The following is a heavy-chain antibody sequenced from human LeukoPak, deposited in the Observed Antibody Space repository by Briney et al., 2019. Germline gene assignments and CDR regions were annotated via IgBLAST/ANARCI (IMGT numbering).Heavy chain of an antibody. V-gene: IGHV1-18*01. CDR2: ISAYNGNT. CDR3: ARNYYDSSVLDY. D-gene: IGHD3-22*01. Sequence: GASVKVSCKASGYTFTSYGISWVRQAPGQGREWMGWISAYNGNTNYAQKLQGRVTMTTDTSTSTAYMGLGSLTSDDTAVYYCARNYYDSSVLDYWGQGTLVTVSS. J-gene: IGHJ4*02. CDR1: GYTFTSYG.